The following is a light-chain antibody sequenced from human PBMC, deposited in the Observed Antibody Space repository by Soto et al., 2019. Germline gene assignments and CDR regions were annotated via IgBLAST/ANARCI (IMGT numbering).Light chain of an antibody. CDR2: KAS. Sequence: DIQMTQSPSTLSASVGDRVTITCRASQSVSTWLAWYQQKPGKALKRLIYKASSLESGVPSGFSGSGSGTEFTLTISSLQPDDFATYYCQQYDGYSRTFGQGTKLEIK. V-gene: IGKV1-5*03. CDR1: QSVSTW. CDR3: QQYDGYSRT. J-gene: IGKJ2*01.